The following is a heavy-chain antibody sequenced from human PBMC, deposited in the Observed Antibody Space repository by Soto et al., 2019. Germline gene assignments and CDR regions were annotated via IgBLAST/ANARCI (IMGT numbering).Heavy chain of an antibody. Sequence: LSLTCAVYGESFSGYYWSWIRQPPGKGPEWIASIYHGGTTFYNPSLKSRITISVDTSNNQFSLKLTSVTAADTAVYYCARVHVMVVAGSTFDYWGHGTLVTVSS. V-gene: IGHV4-34*01. J-gene: IGHJ4*01. D-gene: IGHD6-19*01. CDR2: IYHGGTT. CDR1: GESFSGYY. CDR3: ARVHVMVVAGSTFDY.